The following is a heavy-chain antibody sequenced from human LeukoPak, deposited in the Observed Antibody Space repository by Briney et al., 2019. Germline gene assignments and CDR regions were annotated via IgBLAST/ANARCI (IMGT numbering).Heavy chain of an antibody. CDR3: ASMRARDYGDLSDY. V-gene: IGHV1-69*05. CDR1: GGTFSSYA. CDR2: IIPIFGTA. D-gene: IGHD4-17*01. Sequence: SVKVSCKASGGTFSSYAVSWVRQAPGQGLEWIGRIIPIFGTANYAQEFQGGVKITTDESKSTAYLELRSLRSEDTDVYYCASMRARDYGDLSDYRGAGALVSVSS. J-gene: IGHJ4*03.